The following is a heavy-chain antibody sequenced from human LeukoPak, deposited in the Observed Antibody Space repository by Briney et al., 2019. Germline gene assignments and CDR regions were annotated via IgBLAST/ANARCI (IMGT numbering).Heavy chain of an antibody. CDR3: ARDISGSANYYFDY. Sequence: GSLRLSCAASGLTLSNSAIHWVRPASDKGLEWVAVISVDGRDTHYADSVKGRFTISRDNSKNTVYLQMNSLRAEDTALYYCARDISGSANYYFDYWGQGTLVTVSS. J-gene: IGHJ4*02. CDR1: GLTLSNSA. V-gene: IGHV3-30*01. D-gene: IGHD3-10*01. CDR2: ISVDGRDT.